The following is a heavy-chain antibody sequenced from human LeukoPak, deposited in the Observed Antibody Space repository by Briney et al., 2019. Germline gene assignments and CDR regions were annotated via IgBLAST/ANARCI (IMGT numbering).Heavy chain of an antibody. J-gene: IGHJ6*02. CDR1: GGTFSSYA. D-gene: IGHD3-16*01. CDR3: ARNGGVTPTDGMDV. Sequence: ASVKVSCKASGGTFSSYAISWVRQAPGQGLEWMGGITAIFRTTNYAQKFQGRVTITADESTSTAYMELSSLRSEDTAVYYCARNGGVTPTDGMDVWGQGTTVTVSS. V-gene: IGHV1-69*13. CDR2: ITAIFRTT.